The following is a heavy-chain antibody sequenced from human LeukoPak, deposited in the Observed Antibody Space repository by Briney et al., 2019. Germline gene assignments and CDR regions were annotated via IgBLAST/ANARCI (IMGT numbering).Heavy chain of an antibody. D-gene: IGHD4-17*01. J-gene: IGHJ4*02. CDR2: IKQDGSEK. CDR1: GFTFSSYW. Sequence: GGSLRLSCAASGFTFSSYWMSWVRQAPGKGLEWVANIKQDGSEKYYVDSVKGRFTISRDNAKNSLYLQMNSLRADDTAVYYCATDPSYGDYVDYWGQGTLVTVSS. CDR3: ATDPSYGDYVDY. V-gene: IGHV3-7*04.